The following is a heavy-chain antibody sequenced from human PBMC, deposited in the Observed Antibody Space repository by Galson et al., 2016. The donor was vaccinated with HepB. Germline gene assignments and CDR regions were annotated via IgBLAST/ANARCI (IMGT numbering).Heavy chain of an antibody. CDR3: VRDRVGGLRFGYFQH. D-gene: IGHD5-12*01. CDR1: GFPSSGIG. Sequence: SLRLSCAASGFPSSGIGMHWVRQAPRKGLEWVGSIVYNGSKKYYADSVTGRFTITRDNLRNTLHLQMNSLSAEDAALYYCVRDRVGGLRFGYFQHWGQGTLVTVSS. J-gene: IGHJ1*01. V-gene: IGHV3-30*12. CDR2: IVYNGSKK.